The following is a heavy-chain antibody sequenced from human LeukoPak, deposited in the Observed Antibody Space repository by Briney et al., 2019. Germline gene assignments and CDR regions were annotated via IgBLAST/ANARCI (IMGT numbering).Heavy chain of an antibody. D-gene: IGHD3-22*01. CDR1: GGSISSYSYY. V-gene: IGHV4-61*02. J-gene: IGHJ3*02. CDR2: NNTSTNT. CDR3: ARVTTMIVEDAFDI. Sequence: SETLSLTCAVSGGSISSYSYYWICIPPPTGKGLEWIGRNNTSTNTNSNPSLKSPITISVDTTKNQYALELSAVTPADTAVYYCARVTTMIVEDAFDIWGQGTMVTVSS.